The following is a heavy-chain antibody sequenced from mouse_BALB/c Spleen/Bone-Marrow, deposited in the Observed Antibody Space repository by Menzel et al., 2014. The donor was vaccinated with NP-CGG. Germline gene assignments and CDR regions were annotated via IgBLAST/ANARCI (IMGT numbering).Heavy chain of an antibody. CDR3: ARTPYYCGSSYDAMDY. CDR2: INPSTGYT. Sequence: VQLQESGAELAKPGASVKMSCKASGYTFTSYWMHWVKQRPGQGLEWIGYINPSTGYTEYNQKFKDKATLTADKSSSAAYMQLSSLPSEVSAVYYCARTPYYCGSSYDAMDYWGQGTSVTVSS. J-gene: IGHJ4*01. CDR1: GYTFTSYW. V-gene: IGHV1-7*01. D-gene: IGHD1-1*01.